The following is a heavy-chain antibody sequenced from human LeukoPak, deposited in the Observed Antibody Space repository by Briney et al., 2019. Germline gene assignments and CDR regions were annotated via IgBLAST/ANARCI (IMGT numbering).Heavy chain of an antibody. V-gene: IGHV3-15*01. Sequence: GGSLRLSCAASGFTFSNAWMSWVRQAPGKGLEWVVRIKSKTDGGTTDYAAPVKGRFTISRDDPENTLYLQMSSLKTEDTAVYYCTTDYRVELWFGELLYEGPEYWGQGNLVTVSS. J-gene: IGHJ4*02. CDR1: GFTFSNAW. D-gene: IGHD3-10*01. CDR2: IKSKTDGGTT. CDR3: TTDYRVELWFGELLYEGPEY.